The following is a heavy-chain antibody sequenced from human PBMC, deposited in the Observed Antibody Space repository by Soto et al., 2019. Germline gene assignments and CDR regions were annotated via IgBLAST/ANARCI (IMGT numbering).Heavy chain of an antibody. J-gene: IGHJ4*02. CDR3: AREGMSRPRGVLDY. CDR1: GFTFGSYP. D-gene: IGHD6-13*01. CDR2: ISTNGDST. Sequence: EVQLVASGGGLVQPGGSLRLSCAASGFTFGSYPMHWVRQAPGKGLEYVSAISTNGDSTFYANSVKGRFTISKDNSKNTLYLQMGSLRAEDMGVYYCAREGMSRPRGVLDYGGQGTLVTASS. V-gene: IGHV3-64*01.